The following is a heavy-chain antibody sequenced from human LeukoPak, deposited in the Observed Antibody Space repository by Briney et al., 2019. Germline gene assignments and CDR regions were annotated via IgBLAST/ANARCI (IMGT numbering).Heavy chain of an antibody. Sequence: ASVKVSCKASGYTFTSYYIHWVRQAPGQGLEWMGWINPNYGGTSYAQKFQGRVTMTGDTSIGTAYMELSSLRSDDTAVYYCARAGYGDLYYLDYWGQGTLVTVSS. CDR1: GYTFTSYY. D-gene: IGHD4-17*01. V-gene: IGHV1-2*02. CDR2: INPNYGGT. J-gene: IGHJ4*02. CDR3: ARAGYGDLYYLDY.